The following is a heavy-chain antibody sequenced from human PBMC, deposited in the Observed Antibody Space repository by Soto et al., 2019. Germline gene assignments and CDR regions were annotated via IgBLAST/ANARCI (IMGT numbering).Heavy chain of an antibody. Sequence: GGSLRLSCAASGFTFSSYGMHWVRQAPGKGLEWVAVIWYDGSNKYYADSVKGRFTISRDNSKNTLYLQMNSLRAEDTAVYYYARDLSSTSWWYYYGMDVWGQGTTVTVSS. CDR1: GFTFSSYG. CDR2: IWYDGSNK. J-gene: IGHJ6*02. D-gene: IGHD2-2*01. V-gene: IGHV3-33*01. CDR3: ARDLSSTSWWYYYGMDV.